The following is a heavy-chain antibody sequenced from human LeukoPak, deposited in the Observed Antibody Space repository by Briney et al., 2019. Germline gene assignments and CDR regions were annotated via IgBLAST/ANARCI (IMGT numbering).Heavy chain of an antibody. Sequence: SETLSLTCTVSGGSISSYYWSRIRQPPRKGLEWIGYIYYSGSTNYNPSLKSRVTISVDTSKNQFSLKLSSVTAADTAVYYCARQYDFWSGLFDYWGQGTLVTVSS. CDR2: IYYSGST. J-gene: IGHJ4*02. CDR3: ARQYDFWSGLFDY. CDR1: GGSISSYY. D-gene: IGHD3-3*01. V-gene: IGHV4-59*01.